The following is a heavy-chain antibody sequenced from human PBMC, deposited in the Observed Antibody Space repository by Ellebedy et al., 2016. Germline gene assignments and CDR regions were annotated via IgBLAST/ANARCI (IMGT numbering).Heavy chain of an antibody. D-gene: IGHD6-13*01. V-gene: IGHV1-3*01. J-gene: IGHJ4*02. CDR3: ARGPAYSSSWVLRGYFDY. Sequence: KFQGRVTITRDTSASTAYMELSSLRSEDTAVYYCARGPAYSSSWVLRGYFDYWGQGTLVTVSS.